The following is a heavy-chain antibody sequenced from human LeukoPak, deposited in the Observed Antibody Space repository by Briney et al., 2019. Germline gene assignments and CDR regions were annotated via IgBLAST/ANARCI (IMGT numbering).Heavy chain of an antibody. CDR1: GFSFSDYY. Sequence: PGGSLRLSCAASGFSFSDYYMSWIRLAPREGLEWVSYISSTSSYTKHADSVKGRFTISRDNAKNSLYLQMNSLRAEDTAVYYCARGGAYYFGYWGQGTVVTVSS. CDR3: ARGGAYYFGY. D-gene: IGHD3-16*01. V-gene: IGHV3-11*05. CDR2: ISSTSSYT. J-gene: IGHJ4*02.